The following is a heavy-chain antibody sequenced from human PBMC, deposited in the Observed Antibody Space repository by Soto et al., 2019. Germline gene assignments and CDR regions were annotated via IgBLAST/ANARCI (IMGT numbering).Heavy chain of an antibody. D-gene: IGHD2-2*02. CDR1: GFTVSSSY. J-gene: IGHJ6*02. CDR2: IYRGDSI. CDR3: AKTPYPFNGMDV. V-gene: IGHV3-66*01. Sequence: EVQLVESGGGLVQPGGSLRLSCAASGFTVSSSYMSWVRQAPGKGLEWVSFIYRGDSINYADPVMGRFTISTDNSKNVLYLQRSSLRADDTAVYYCAKTPYPFNGMDVWGQGTKVAVSS.